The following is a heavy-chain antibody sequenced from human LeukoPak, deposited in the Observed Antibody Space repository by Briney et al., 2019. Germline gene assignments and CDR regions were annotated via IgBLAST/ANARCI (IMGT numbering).Heavy chain of an antibody. CDR2: IYSGGST. D-gene: IGHD3-3*01. V-gene: IGHV3-53*01. CDR3: ARDAPYYGDYDDY. J-gene: IGHJ4*02. CDR1: GFTVSSNY. Sequence: PRGSLRLSCAASGFTVSSNYMSWVRQAPGKGLEWVSVIYSGGSTYYADSVKGRFTISRDNSKNTLYLQMNSLRAEDTAVYYCARDAPYYGDYDDYWGQGTLVTVSS.